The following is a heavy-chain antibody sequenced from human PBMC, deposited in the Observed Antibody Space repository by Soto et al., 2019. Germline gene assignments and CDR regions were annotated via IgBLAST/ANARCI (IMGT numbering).Heavy chain of an antibody. CDR2: IWYDGSNK. D-gene: IGHD3-9*01. V-gene: IGHV3-33*01. CDR3: ASETRYPNA. CDR1: GFTFSSYG. Sequence: GSLRVSCAASGFTFSSYGMHWVRQAPGKGLEWVAVIWYDGSNKYYADSVKGRFTISRDNSKNTLYLQMNSLGAEDTAVYYCASETRYPNAWGQGTLVTVSS. J-gene: IGHJ5*02.